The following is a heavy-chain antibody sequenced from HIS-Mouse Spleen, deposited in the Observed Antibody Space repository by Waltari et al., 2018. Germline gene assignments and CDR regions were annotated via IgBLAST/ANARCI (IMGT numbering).Heavy chain of an antibody. J-gene: IGHJ4*02. CDR2: ISGSGGST. CDR3: AKAPLEQLVFDY. Sequence: EVQLLESGGGLVQPGGSLRLSCAASGFTFSSYAMSWVRQAPGKGLEWVSAISGSGGSTYYADSGKGRFTISRDNSKNTLYLQMNSLRAEDTAVYYCAKAPLEQLVFDYWGQGTLVTVSS. CDR1: GFTFSSYA. D-gene: IGHD6-6*01. V-gene: IGHV3-23*01.